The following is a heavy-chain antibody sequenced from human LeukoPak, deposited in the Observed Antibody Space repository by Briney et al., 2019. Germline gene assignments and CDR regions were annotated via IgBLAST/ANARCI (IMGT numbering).Heavy chain of an antibody. J-gene: IGHJ6*02. CDR1: GFSVSSTY. Sequence: PGGSLRLTCAASGFSVSSTYMSWVRQAPGQGLEWVSAISGSGGSTYYADSVKGRFTISRDNSKNTLYLQMNSLRAEDTAVYYCAKSDGYNYYYGKDVWGQGTTVTVSS. CDR2: ISGSGGST. CDR3: AKSDGYNYYYGKDV. D-gene: IGHD5-24*01. V-gene: IGHV3-23*01.